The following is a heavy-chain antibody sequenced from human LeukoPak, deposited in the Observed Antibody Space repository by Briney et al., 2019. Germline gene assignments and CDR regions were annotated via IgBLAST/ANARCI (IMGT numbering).Heavy chain of an antibody. J-gene: IGHJ5*02. CDR3: ARARDGYNYWFDP. CDR1: GYTFTGYY. V-gene: IGHV1-2*06. Sequence: ASVKVSCKASGYTFTGYYMHWVRQAPGQGLEWMGRINPNSGGTNYAQKFQGRVTMTRDTSISTPYMELSRLRSDDTAVYYCARARDGYNYWFDPWGQGTLVTVSS. D-gene: IGHD5-24*01. CDR2: INPNSGGT.